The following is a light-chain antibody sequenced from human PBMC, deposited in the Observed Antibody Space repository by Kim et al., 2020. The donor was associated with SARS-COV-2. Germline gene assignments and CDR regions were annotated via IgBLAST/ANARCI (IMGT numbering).Light chain of an antibody. V-gene: IGKV3-20*01. J-gene: IGKJ4*01. CDR3: QQYGSSPPVT. CDR1: QSVSSSY. Sequence: PGERATLSCRASQSVSSSYLAWYQKKPGQAPRLLIYGASSRATGIPDRFSGSGSGTDFTLTISRLEPEDFAVYYCQQYGSSPPVTFGGGTKVDIK. CDR2: GAS.